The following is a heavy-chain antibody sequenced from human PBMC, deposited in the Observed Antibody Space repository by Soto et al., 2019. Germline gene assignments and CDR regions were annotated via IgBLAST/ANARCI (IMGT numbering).Heavy chain of an antibody. CDR3: ARYCSGGSCYSSHFDY. CDR2: IYYSGST. Sequence: QVQLQESGPGLVKPSQTLSLTCTVSGGSISSGGYYWSWIRQHPGKGLEWIGYIYYSGSTYYNPSLKSPVTLSVDTSKNQFSLKLSSVTAADTAVYYCARYCSGGSCYSSHFDYWGQGTLVTVSS. D-gene: IGHD2-15*01. V-gene: IGHV4-31*01. J-gene: IGHJ4*02. CDR1: GGSISSGGYY.